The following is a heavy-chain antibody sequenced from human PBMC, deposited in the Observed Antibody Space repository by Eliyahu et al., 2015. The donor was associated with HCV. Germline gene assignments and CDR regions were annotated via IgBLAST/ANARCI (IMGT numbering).Heavy chain of an antibody. J-gene: IGHJ4*02. Sequence: EVQLVESGGDLVQPGGSLRLSCATSGFTFSSHWMSWVRQAPGKGLEWVANIRQDGSEKYYVDSVRGRFTISRDNAKNSLDLQMTSLKAADTAVYYCARVSEPHRDYVQALHYWGQGTLVTVSS. CDR2: IRQDGSEK. D-gene: IGHD4-17*01. CDR1: GFTFSSHW. V-gene: IGHV3-7*03. CDR3: ARVSEPHRDYVQALHY.